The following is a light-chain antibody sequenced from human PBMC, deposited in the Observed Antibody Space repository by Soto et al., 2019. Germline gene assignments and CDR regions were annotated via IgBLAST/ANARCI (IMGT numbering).Light chain of an antibody. Sequence: EIVMTQSPATLSVPPGERATLSCRASQSVSSNLAWYQQKPGQAPRLLIYGASTRATGIPARFSGSGSGTEFTLTISSLQSEDFAVYYCQQYNNWPQLTFGGGTKVDIK. CDR1: QSVSSN. J-gene: IGKJ4*01. CDR3: QQYNNWPQLT. V-gene: IGKV3-15*01. CDR2: GAS.